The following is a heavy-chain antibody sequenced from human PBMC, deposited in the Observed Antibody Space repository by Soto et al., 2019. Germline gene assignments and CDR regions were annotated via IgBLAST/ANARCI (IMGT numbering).Heavy chain of an antibody. Sequence: GGSLRLSCTASGFTFGDYAMSWFRQAPGKGLEWVGFIRSKAYGGTTEYAASVKGRFTISRDDSKSIAYLQMNSLKTEDTAVYYCTRESPYGSGSYLEGEDYWGQGTLVTVS. CDR2: IRSKAYGGTT. CDR1: GFTFGDYA. J-gene: IGHJ4*02. V-gene: IGHV3-49*03. D-gene: IGHD3-10*01. CDR3: TRESPYGSGSYLEGEDY.